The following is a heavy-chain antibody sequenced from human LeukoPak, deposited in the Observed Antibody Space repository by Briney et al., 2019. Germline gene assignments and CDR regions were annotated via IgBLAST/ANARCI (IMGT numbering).Heavy chain of an antibody. CDR2: INPNSGGT. D-gene: IGHD3-22*01. V-gene: IGHV1-2*02. CDR3: AREYYESSAYNQEAIDY. CDR1: GYTFTDYY. J-gene: IGHJ4*02. Sequence: ASVKVSCKASGYTFTDYYMHWVRRAPRQGLEWLGWINPNSGGTNYAQKFQGRVTMTRDTSISTAYMELSRLRSDDTAVYYCAREYYESSAYNQEAIDYWGQGTLVTVSS.